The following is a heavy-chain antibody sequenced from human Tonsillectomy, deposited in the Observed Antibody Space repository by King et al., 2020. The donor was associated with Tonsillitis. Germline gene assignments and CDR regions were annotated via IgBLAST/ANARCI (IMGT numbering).Heavy chain of an antibody. CDR1: GGTFSSYA. Sequence: QLVQSGAEVKKPGSSVKVSCKASGGTFSSYAISWVRQAPGQGLEWMGGIIPIFDTRNYAQKFRARVTISADESTSTVYMEISSLKSEDAAVYYCARGGMDRNWFDPWGQGTLVTVS. CDR3: ARGGMDRNWFDP. CDR2: IIPIFDTR. V-gene: IGHV1-69*12. D-gene: IGHD2-2*03. J-gene: IGHJ5*02.